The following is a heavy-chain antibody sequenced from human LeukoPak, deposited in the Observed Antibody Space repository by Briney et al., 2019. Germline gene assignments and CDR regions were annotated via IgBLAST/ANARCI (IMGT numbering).Heavy chain of an antibody. Sequence: ASVKVSCKASGYTFSGYYMHWVRQAPGQGLEWMGWINPNSGGTNCAQKFQGRVTMTRDTSISTAYMELSRLRSDDTAVYYCARGYPLSTTAAGTDFQHWGQGTLVTVS. J-gene: IGHJ1*01. CDR2: INPNSGGT. CDR3: ARGYPLSTTAAGTDFQH. D-gene: IGHD6-13*01. V-gene: IGHV1-2*02. CDR1: GYTFSGYY.